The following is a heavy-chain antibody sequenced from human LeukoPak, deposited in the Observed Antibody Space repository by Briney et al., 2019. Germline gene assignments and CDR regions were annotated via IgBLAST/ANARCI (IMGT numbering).Heavy chain of an antibody. CDR3: ARAHRYDYVWGSYRSSPGGY. CDR2: INPSGSST. V-gene: IGHV1-46*01. Sequence: ASVKVSCKASGYTFTSYYMHWVRQAPGQGLEWMGIINPSGSSTSYAQKFQGRVTMTRDTSTSTVYMELSSLRSEDTAVYYCARAHRYDYVWGSYRSSPGGYWGQGTLVTVSS. D-gene: IGHD3-16*02. J-gene: IGHJ4*02. CDR1: GYTFTSYY.